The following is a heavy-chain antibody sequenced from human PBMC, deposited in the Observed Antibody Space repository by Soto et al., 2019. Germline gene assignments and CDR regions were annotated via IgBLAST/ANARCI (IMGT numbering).Heavy chain of an antibody. CDR2: ISGSGGST. CDR1: GFTFSSYA. D-gene: IGHD3-3*01. Sequence: GGSLRLSCAASGFTFSSYAMSWVRQAPGKGLEWVSAISGSGGSTYYADSVKGRFTISRDNSKNTLYLQMNSLRAEDTAVYYCAKDSSSDYDFWSGYLFDYWGQGTLVTVSS. J-gene: IGHJ4*02. CDR3: AKDSSSDYDFWSGYLFDY. V-gene: IGHV3-23*01.